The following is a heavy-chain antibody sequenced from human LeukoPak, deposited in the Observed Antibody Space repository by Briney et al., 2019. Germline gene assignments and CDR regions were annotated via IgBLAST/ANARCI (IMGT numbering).Heavy chain of an antibody. CDR3: ARDLRGQYCSSTSCYFLPYNWFDP. D-gene: IGHD2-2*01. J-gene: IGHJ5*02. CDR2: INSDWSST. Sequence: GGSLRLSCAASGFTFSSYWMHWVRQAPGKGLVWVSRINSDWSSTSYADSVKGRFTISRDNAKNTLYLQMNSLRAEDTAVYYCARDLRGQYCSSTSCYFLPYNWFDPWGQGTLVTVSS. CDR1: GFTFSSYW. V-gene: IGHV3-74*01.